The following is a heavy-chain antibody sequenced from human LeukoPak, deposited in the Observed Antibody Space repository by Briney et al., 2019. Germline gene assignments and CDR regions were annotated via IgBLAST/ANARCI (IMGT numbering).Heavy chain of an antibody. J-gene: IGHJ4*02. CDR3: TTDSIAAAGLDY. Sequence: TTGGSLRLSCAASGFTFSNAWMSWVRQASGKGLEWVGRIKSKTDGGTTDYAAPAKGRFTISRDDSKNTLYLQMNSLKTEDTAVYYCTTDSIAAAGLDYWGQGTLVTVSS. V-gene: IGHV3-15*01. CDR2: IKSKTDGGTT. CDR1: GFTFSNAW. D-gene: IGHD6-13*01.